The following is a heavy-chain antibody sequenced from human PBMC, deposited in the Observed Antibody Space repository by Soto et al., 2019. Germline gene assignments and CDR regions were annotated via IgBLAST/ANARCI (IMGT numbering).Heavy chain of an antibody. CDR3: ARGHLAVVPVASWFYYMDV. CDR1: GYTFTNYA. J-gene: IGHJ6*03. CDR2: INAGNGNT. V-gene: IGHV1-3*01. Sequence: QVQLVQSGAEVEKPGASVKVSCKASGYTFTNYAVHWVRKAPGQRLEGRGWINAGNGNTRFSQNLQGRVTITRDTSARTVYMELSSLRSEDTAVYYCARGHLAVVPVASWFYYMDVWGKGTTVTVSS. D-gene: IGHD2-2*01.